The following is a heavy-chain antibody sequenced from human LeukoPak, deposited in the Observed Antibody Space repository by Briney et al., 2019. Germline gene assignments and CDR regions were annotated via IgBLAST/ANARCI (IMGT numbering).Heavy chain of an antibody. J-gene: IGHJ4*02. Sequence: ASVKVSCKASGYTFTGYYMHWVRQAPGQGLEWMGWINPNSGGTNYAQKFQGRVTMTRDTSISTAYMELSRLRSDDTAVYYCARDLWFGELSYFDYWGQGTLVTVSS. CDR3: ARDLWFGELSYFDY. D-gene: IGHD3-10*01. V-gene: IGHV1-2*02. CDR1: GYTFTGYY. CDR2: INPNSGGT.